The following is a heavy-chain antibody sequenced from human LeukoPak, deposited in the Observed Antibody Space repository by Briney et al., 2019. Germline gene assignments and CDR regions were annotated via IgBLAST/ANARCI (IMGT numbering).Heavy chain of an antibody. Sequence: GGSLRLSCAASGFTFSSYWMHWVRQGPGKGLVGFSHINNYDGGKTYADSVKGRFTISRGNSMNTLYLQMNSLRDEDTAVYYCAKDQGDYDLPSFDYWGQGTLVTVSS. CDR2: INNYDGGK. CDR3: AKDQGDYDLPSFDY. V-gene: IGHV3-74*01. CDR1: GFTFSSYW. J-gene: IGHJ4*02. D-gene: IGHD3-3*01.